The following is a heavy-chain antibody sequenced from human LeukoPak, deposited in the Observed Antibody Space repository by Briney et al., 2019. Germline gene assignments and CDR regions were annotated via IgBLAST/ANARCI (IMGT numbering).Heavy chain of an antibody. CDR1: GFSFKTYG. D-gene: IGHD3-3*01. CDR2: IWYDGSNT. J-gene: IGHJ4*02. CDR3: ARGGPEWPLDY. Sequence: PGRSLRLSCAASGFSFKTYGMLWVRQAPGKGLECVAVIWYDGSNTYYADPVKGRFTISRDNSKNTLYLQMNSLRAEDTAVYYCARGGPEWPLDYWGQGTLVTVSS. V-gene: IGHV3-33*01.